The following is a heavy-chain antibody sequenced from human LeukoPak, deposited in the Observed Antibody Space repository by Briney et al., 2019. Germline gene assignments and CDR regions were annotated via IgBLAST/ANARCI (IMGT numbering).Heavy chain of an antibody. CDR1: GGSFSGYY. Sequence: SETLSLTCAVYGGSFSGYYWTWIRQSPGKGLEWIGEINHSRSTNYHPSLKSRVTISVDMSKNQFSLKLSSVTAADTAVYYCARRLGRKFGERFYYYHYMDVWGKGTTVTISS. CDR2: INHSRST. J-gene: IGHJ6*03. CDR3: ARRLGRKFGERFYYYHYMDV. V-gene: IGHV4-34*01. D-gene: IGHD3-10*01.